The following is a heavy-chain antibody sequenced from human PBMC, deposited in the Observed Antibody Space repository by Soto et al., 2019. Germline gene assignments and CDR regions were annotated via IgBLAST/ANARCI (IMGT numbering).Heavy chain of an antibody. D-gene: IGHD6-13*01. CDR2: INHSGST. CDR1: GVSFSGYY. Sequence: QVQLQQWGAGLLKPSETLSLTCAVYGVSFSGYYWSWIRQPPGKGLEWIGEINHSGSTNYNPSLKSRVTISVDTSKNQFSLKLSSVTAADTAVYYCARSFVVIAAAGSVYFDYWGQGTLVTVSS. V-gene: IGHV4-34*01. J-gene: IGHJ4*02. CDR3: ARSFVVIAAAGSVYFDY.